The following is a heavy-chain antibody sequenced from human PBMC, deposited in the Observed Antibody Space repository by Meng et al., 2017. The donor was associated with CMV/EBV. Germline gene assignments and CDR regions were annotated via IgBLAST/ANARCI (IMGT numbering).Heavy chain of an antibody. CDR3: AREGIVVVPASRYFDY. J-gene: IGHJ4*02. Sequence: GSISSGGYYWSWIRQHPGKGLEWIGYIYYSGSTYYNTALKSRVTISVDTSKNQFSLKLSSVTAADTAVYYCAREGIVVVPASRYFDYWGQGTLVTVSS. CDR1: GSISSGGYY. D-gene: IGHD2-2*01. CDR2: IYYSGST. V-gene: IGHV4-31*02.